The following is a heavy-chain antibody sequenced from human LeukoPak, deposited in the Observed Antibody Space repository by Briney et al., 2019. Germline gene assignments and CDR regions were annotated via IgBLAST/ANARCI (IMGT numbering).Heavy chain of an antibody. D-gene: IGHD4-17*01. Sequence: GRSLRLSCAASGFTFSSYAMHWVRQAPGKGLEWVAVISYDGSNNYYADSVKGRFTISRDNSKNTLYLQMNSLRAEDTAVYYCARDLKVTGYGDYGEGYWGQGTLVTVSS. V-gene: IGHV3-30-3*01. CDR1: GFTFSSYA. CDR2: ISYDGSNN. CDR3: ARDLKVTGYGDYGEGY. J-gene: IGHJ4*02.